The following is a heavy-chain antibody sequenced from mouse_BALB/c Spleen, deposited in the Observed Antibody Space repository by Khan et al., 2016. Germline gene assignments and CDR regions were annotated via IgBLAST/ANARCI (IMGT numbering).Heavy chain of an antibody. Sequence: QVQLKESGPGLVAPSQSLSITCTVSGFSLIAYGVNWVRQPPGKSLEWLGMIWGDGTTDYNSALKSRLNITKDNSKSQVFLKMNSLQTEDTARYYCARDGWGYYAMDYWGQGTSVTVSS. CDR3: ARDGWGYYAMDY. CDR2: IWGDGTT. J-gene: IGHJ4*01. CDR1: GFSLIAYG. D-gene: IGHD2-2*01. V-gene: IGHV2-6-7*01.